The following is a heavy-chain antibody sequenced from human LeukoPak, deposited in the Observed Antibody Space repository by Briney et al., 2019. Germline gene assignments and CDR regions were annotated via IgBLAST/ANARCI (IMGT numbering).Heavy chain of an antibody. D-gene: IGHD3-16*01. CDR1: GGSISSSIYY. Sequence: SETLSLTCTVSGGSISSSIYYWGWIRQPPGKGLEWIGSIDYSGGAFYNPSLESRVTISVDTSKNQFSLKLSSVTAADTAVYYCARDWGTFRPGEGSAFDIWGQGTMDTVSS. J-gene: IGHJ3*02. CDR3: ARDWGTFRPGEGSAFDI. V-gene: IGHV4-39*07. CDR2: IDYSGGA.